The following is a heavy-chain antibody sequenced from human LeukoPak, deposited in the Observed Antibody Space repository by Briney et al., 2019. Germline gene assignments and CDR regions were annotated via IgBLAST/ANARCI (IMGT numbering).Heavy chain of an antibody. V-gene: IGHV3-64D*06. CDR1: GFTFSSYA. CDR3: VKGGQYSRDAFDI. CDR2: VSDNGGST. J-gene: IGHJ3*02. Sequence: AGGSLRLSCSAPGFTFSSYAMHWVRQAPGKGLEYVSAVSDNGGSTYYADSVKGRFTISRDNSKNTLYLQMSSLRAEDTAVYYCVKGGQYSRDAFDIWGQGTMVTVSS. D-gene: IGHD5-18*01.